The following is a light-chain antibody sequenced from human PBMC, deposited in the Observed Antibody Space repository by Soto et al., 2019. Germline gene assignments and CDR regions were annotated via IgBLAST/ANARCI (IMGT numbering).Light chain of an antibody. V-gene: IGKV3-11*01. CDR2: DAS. J-gene: IGKJ5*01. CDR1: QCVSSY. Sequence: EIVLTQSPATLSLSPGERATLSCRASQCVSSYLAWYQQKPGQAPRLLIYDASNRATGIPARFSGSGSGTDFTLTISSLDPEDFAVYYCQQRSDWPITFGQGTRLEIK. CDR3: QQRSDWPIT.